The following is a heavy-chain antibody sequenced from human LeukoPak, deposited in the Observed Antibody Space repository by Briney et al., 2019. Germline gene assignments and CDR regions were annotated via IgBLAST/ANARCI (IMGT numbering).Heavy chain of an antibody. CDR3: AKDCSDGSCYSGNN. CDR1: GFTFSSYA. CDR2: ISGSGGST. D-gene: IGHD2-15*01. Sequence: GGSLRLSCAASGFTFSSYAMSWVRQAPGKGLEWVSAISGSGGSTYYADSVKGRFTISRDNSKNTLYLQMNSLRAEDTAVYYCAKDCSDGSCYSGNNWGQGTLVTVSS. V-gene: IGHV3-23*01. J-gene: IGHJ4*02.